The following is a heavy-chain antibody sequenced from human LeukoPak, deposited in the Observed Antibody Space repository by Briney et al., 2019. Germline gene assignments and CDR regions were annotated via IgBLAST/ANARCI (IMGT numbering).Heavy chain of an antibody. CDR3: AKDLIVVVTDI. V-gene: IGHV3-30*02. CDR2: IRYDGSNK. CDR1: GFTFSSYG. D-gene: IGHD3-22*01. J-gene: IGHJ4*02. Sequence: TGGSLRLSCAASGFTFSSYGMHWVRQAPGKGLEWVAFIRYDGSNKYYADSVKGRFTISRDNSKNTLYLQMNSLRAEDTAVYYCAKDLIVVVTDIWGQGTLVTVSS.